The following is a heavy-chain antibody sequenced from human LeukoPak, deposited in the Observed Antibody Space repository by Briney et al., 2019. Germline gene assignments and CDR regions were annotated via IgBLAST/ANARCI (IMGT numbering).Heavy chain of an antibody. CDR3: ARVLAVADFDY. V-gene: IGHV3-74*01. Sequence: PGGSLRLSCAASGFTFSSYWMHWVRQAPGKGLVWVSRINSDGSSTSYADSVKGRFTISRDNAKNTLYLQMNGLRAEDTAVYYCARVLAVADFDYWGQGTLVTVSS. CDR1: GFTFSSYW. CDR2: INSDGSST. D-gene: IGHD6-19*01. J-gene: IGHJ4*02.